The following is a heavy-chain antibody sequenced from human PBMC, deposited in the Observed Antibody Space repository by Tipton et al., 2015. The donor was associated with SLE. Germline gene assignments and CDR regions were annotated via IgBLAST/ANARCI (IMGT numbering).Heavy chain of an antibody. D-gene: IGHD3-22*01. CDR2: IYYSGST. CDR1: GGPISTYY. CDR3: ARLSSIHSGGYYYGMDV. Sequence: TLSLTCTVSGGPISTYYWSWIRQPPGKGLEWIGYIYYSGSTNYNPSLKSRVTISVDTSKNQFSLKLSSVTAADTAVYYCARLSSIHSGGYYYGMDVWGQGTTVTVSS. J-gene: IGHJ6*02. V-gene: IGHV4-59*08.